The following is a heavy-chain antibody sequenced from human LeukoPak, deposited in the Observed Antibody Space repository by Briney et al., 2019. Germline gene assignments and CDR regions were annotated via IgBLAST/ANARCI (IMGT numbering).Heavy chain of an antibody. Sequence: GGSLRLSCAASGFTVSSSYMSWVRQAPGKGLEWVSVIYSGGSTYYADSVKGRFTISRDNSKNTLYLQMNSLRAEDTAVYYCARGNYYYGMDVWGQGTTVTVSS. CDR3: ARGNYYYGMDV. J-gene: IGHJ6*02. V-gene: IGHV3-53*01. CDR2: IYSGGST. CDR1: GFTVSSSY.